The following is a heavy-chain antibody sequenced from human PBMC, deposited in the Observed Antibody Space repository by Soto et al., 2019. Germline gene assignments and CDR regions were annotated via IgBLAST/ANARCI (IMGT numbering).Heavy chain of an antibody. CDR1: GGSISSSNYY. CDR2: INYSGNT. J-gene: IGHJ6*02. D-gene: IGHD2-2*01. V-gene: IGHV4-39*01. Sequence: PSETLSLTCTVSGGSISSSNYYWGWIRQSPGKGLEWIGSINYSGNTYYNPSLTGRVTISVDTSQSQFSMKLTSMTAADTAVYFCVRLPGYCSGTGCYSDFPYYGMDVWGQGTTVTVSS. CDR3: VRLPGYCSGTGCYSDFPYYGMDV.